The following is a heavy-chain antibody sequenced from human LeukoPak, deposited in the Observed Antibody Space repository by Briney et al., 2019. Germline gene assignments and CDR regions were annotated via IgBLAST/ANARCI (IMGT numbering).Heavy chain of an antibody. J-gene: IGHJ6*02. CDR2: ISYDGSNK. V-gene: IGHV3-30*04. CDR3: ARAQYFDWLNYYYGMDV. Sequence: GGSLRLSCAASGFTFSSYAMHWVRQAPGKGLEWVAVISYDGSNKYYADSVKGRFTISRDNSKNTPYLQMNSLRAEDTAVYYCARAQYFDWLNYYYGMDVWGQGTTVTVPS. D-gene: IGHD3-9*01. CDR1: GFTFSSYA.